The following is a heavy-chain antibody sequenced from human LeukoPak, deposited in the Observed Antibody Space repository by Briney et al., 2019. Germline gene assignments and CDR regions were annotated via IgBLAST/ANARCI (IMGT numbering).Heavy chain of an antibody. D-gene: IGHD3-9*01. Sequence: GGSLRLSCAASGFTFSSYGIHWVRQAPGKGLEWVALISYDGSNEYYADSVKGRFTISRDNSKNTLYMQMNSLRAEDTAVYYCAKSSDLLTGYYSYFEYWGHGTLVTVAS. CDR3: AKSSDLLTGYYSYFEY. CDR1: GFTFSSYG. V-gene: IGHV3-30*18. J-gene: IGHJ4*01. CDR2: ISYDGSNE.